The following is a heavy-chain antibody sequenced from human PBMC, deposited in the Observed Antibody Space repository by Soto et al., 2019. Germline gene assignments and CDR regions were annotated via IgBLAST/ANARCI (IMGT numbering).Heavy chain of an antibody. Sequence: QVQLVQSGAEVKKPGSSVKVSCKASGGTFSSYAISWVRQAPGQGLEWMGGIIPIFGTANYAQKFQGRVTITADESTSTAYMELSSLRSEDTAVYYCARQRITIFGVAKRTHYHYGMDVWGQGTTVTVSS. CDR3: ARQRITIFGVAKRTHYHYGMDV. CDR2: IIPIFGTA. D-gene: IGHD3-3*01. V-gene: IGHV1-69*01. J-gene: IGHJ6*02. CDR1: GGTFSSYA.